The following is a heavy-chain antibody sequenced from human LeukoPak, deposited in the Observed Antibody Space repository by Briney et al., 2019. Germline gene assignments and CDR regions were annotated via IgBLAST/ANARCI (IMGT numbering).Heavy chain of an antibody. J-gene: IGHJ5*02. V-gene: IGHV4-4*09. CDR3: ARHTRRCSSTSCYGWFDP. Sequence: SETLSLTCTVSGGSISSYYWSWIRQPPGKGLEWIGYIYTSGSTNYNPSLKSRVTISVDTSKNQFSLKLSSVTAADTAAYYCARHTRRCSSTSCYGWFDPWGQGTLVTVSS. CDR1: GGSISSYY. CDR2: IYTSGST. D-gene: IGHD2-2*01.